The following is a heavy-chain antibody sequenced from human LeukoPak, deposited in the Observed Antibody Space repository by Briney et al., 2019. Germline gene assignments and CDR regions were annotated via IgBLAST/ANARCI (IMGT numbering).Heavy chain of an antibody. CDR3: AREVLAAGKTHDY. J-gene: IGHJ4*02. D-gene: IGHD6-13*01. Sequence: PGGSLRLSCAASGFTFTNNFMSWVRQVPGKGLEWVANIKQDGSETTYADSVKGRFTISRDNAQNTLYLQMNSLTAEDTGVYYCAREVLAAGKTHDYWGQGTLLTVSS. CDR2: IKQDGSET. V-gene: IGHV3-7*01. CDR1: GFTFTNNF.